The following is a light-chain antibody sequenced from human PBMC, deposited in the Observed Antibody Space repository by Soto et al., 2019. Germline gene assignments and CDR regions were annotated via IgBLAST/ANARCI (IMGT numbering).Light chain of an antibody. CDR3: QQRSNWPLRT. CDR2: DAS. J-gene: IGKJ4*01. CDR1: QSVSSY. Sequence: EIVLTQSPATLSLSPGESATLSCRASQSVSSYLAWYQQKPGQAPRLLIYDASNRATGIPARFSGSGSGTDFTLTISSLEPEDFAVYYCQQRSNWPLRTFGGGTKVEIK. V-gene: IGKV3-11*01.